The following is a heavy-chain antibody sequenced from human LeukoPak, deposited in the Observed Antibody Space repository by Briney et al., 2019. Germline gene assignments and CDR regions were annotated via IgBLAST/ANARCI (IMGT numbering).Heavy chain of an antibody. V-gene: IGHV4-34*01. CDR2: IYYSGST. J-gene: IGHJ4*02. CDR3: ARILRLLRYFDWSSGGGYFDY. D-gene: IGHD3-9*01. Sequence: SETLSLTCAVYGGSFSGYYWSWIRQPPGKGLEWIGSIYYSGSTYYNPSLKSRVTISVDTSKNQFSLKLSSVTAADTAVYYCARILRLLRYFDWSSGGGYFDYWGQGTLVTVSS. CDR1: GGSFSGYY.